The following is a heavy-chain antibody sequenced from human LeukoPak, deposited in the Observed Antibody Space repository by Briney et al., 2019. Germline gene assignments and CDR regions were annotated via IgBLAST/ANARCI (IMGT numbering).Heavy chain of an antibody. J-gene: IGHJ3*02. V-gene: IGHV4-59*08. CDR2: IHYTGTT. D-gene: IGHD1-26*01. Sequence: KASETLSLTCIVSGGSINNHYWTWIRQTPGKGLEWIGDIHYTGTTKYNPSLKSRVTMSIDTSKNQFSLELSSVTATDTAVYFCATNRAGTYDRPFDIWGQGTMVTVSS. CDR3: ATNRAGTYDRPFDI. CDR1: GGSINNHY.